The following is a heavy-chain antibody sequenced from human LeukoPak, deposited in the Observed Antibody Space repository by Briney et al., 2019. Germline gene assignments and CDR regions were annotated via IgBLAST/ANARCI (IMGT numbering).Heavy chain of an antibody. Sequence: PSETLSLTCAVYGGSFSGYYWSWLRQPPGKGMEWIGETNHSGSTNYNPSLKSRVTISVDTSKNQFSLKLSSVTAADTAVYYCARGDSSGYYYVFAADAFDIWGQGAMVTVSS. CDR3: ARGDSSGYYYVFAADAFDI. CDR1: GGSFSGYY. D-gene: IGHD3-22*01. CDR2: TNHSGST. V-gene: IGHV4-34*01. J-gene: IGHJ3*02.